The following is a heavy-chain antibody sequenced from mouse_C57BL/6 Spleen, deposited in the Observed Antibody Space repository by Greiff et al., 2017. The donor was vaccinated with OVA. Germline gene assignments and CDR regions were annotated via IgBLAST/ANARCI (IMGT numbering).Heavy chain of an antibody. CDR3: ARGYGSLGAMDY. Sequence: EVHLVESEGGLVQPGSSMKLSCTASGFTFSDYYMAWVRQVPEKGLEWVANINYDGSSTYYLDSLKSRFIISRDNAKNILYLQMSSLKSEDTAAYYCARGYGSLGAMDYWGQGTSVTVSS. CDR1: GFTFSDYY. CDR2: INYDGSST. J-gene: IGHJ4*01. D-gene: IGHD1-1*01. V-gene: IGHV5-16*01.